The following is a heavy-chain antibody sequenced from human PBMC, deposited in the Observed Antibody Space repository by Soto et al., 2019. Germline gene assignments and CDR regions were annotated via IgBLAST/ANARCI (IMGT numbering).Heavy chain of an antibody. CDR3: ASTHYYDSSGYPNGAFDI. CDR1: GDSFTSYW. D-gene: IGHD3-22*01. Sequence: GESLKISCKGSGDSFTSYWISWVRQMPGKGLEWMGRIDPSDSYTNYSPSFQGHVTISADKSISTAYLQWSSLKASDTAMYYCASTHYYDSSGYPNGAFDIWGQGTMVTVSS. J-gene: IGHJ3*02. V-gene: IGHV5-10-1*01. CDR2: IDPSDSYT.